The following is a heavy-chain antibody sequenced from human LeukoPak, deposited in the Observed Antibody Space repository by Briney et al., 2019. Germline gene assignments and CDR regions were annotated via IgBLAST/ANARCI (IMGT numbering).Heavy chain of an antibody. CDR2: IYYSGST. Sequence: SETLSLTCTVSGGSISSYYWSWIRQPPGKGLEWIGYIYYSGSTNYNPPLKSRVTISVDTSKNQFSLKLSSVTAADTAVYYCARSRYSSGYYDYWGQGTLVTVSS. CDR3: ARSRYSSGYYDY. J-gene: IGHJ4*02. D-gene: IGHD3-22*01. V-gene: IGHV4-59*12. CDR1: GGSISSYY.